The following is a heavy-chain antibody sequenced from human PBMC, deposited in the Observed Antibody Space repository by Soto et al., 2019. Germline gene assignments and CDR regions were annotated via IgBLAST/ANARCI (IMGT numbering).Heavy chain of an antibody. V-gene: IGHV3-30*18. CDR1: GFTFSNFG. J-gene: IGHJ4*02. Sequence: GGSLRLCCAVSGFTFSNFGMHWVRQAPGKGLEWVAVISYDGSDKYYADSVKGRFTISRDNSKNTLYLQMNSLRAEDTAVYYCAKDVSMGATEYCFDFSGQGTLVTVS. D-gene: IGHD1-26*01. CDR2: ISYDGSDK. CDR3: AKDVSMGATEYCFDF.